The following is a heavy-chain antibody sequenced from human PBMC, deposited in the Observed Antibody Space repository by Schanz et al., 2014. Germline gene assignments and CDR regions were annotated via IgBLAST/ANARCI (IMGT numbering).Heavy chain of an antibody. CDR3: ARGRQQLGSFDY. Sequence: QVQLQQWGAGLLKPSETLSLTCAVYGGSLSGYFWSWIRQPPGKGLEWIGDIGHSGNTKDNPSLKSRVPMSVETSKNQFSLTLSSVTAADTAVYYCARGRQQLGSFDYWGPGTLVSVSS. CDR1: GGSLSGYF. D-gene: IGHD6-13*01. J-gene: IGHJ4*02. CDR2: IGHSGNT. V-gene: IGHV4-34*01.